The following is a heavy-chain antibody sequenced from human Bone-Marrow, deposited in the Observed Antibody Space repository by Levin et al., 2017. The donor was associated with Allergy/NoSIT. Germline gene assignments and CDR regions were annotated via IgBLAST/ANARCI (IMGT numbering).Heavy chain of an antibody. CDR3: ARVYQGPTYGDYADSPDAFDI. CDR2: IYYSGST. CDR1: GGSISSYY. V-gene: IGHV4-59*01. J-gene: IGHJ3*02. D-gene: IGHD4-17*01. Sequence: SETLSLTCTVSGGSISSYYWSWIRQPPGKGLEWIGYIYYSGSTNYNPSLKSRVTISVDTSKNQFSLKLSSVTAADTAVYYCARVYQGPTYGDYADSPDAFDIWGQGTMVTVSS.